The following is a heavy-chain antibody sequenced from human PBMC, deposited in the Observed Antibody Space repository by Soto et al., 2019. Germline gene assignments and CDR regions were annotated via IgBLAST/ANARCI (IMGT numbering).Heavy chain of an antibody. J-gene: IGHJ5*02. CDR3: ARSIAARLNWFDP. D-gene: IGHD6-6*01. Sequence: GGSLRLSCAASGFTFSNYAMSWVRQAPGKGLEWVANIKQDGSEKYYVDSVKGRFTISRDNAKNSLYLQMNSLRAEDTAVYYCARSIAARLNWFDPWGQGTLVTVSS. V-gene: IGHV3-7*01. CDR1: GFTFSNYA. CDR2: IKQDGSEK.